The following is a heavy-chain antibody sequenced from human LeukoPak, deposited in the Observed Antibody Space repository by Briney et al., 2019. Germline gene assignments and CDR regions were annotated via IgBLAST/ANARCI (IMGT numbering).Heavy chain of an antibody. CDR3: TRQSIPGIVDS. V-gene: IGHV3-66*04. J-gene: IGHJ4*02. D-gene: IGHD3-3*02. CDR1: GFAVTNNY. CDR2: IYAGGST. Sequence: GGSLRLSCAASGFAVTNNYMSWVRQAPGKGLEWVSVIYAGGSTYYADSVKGRFTISRGNSKNTLYLLMNSLRAEDTAVYYCTRQSIPGIVDSWGQGTLVTVST.